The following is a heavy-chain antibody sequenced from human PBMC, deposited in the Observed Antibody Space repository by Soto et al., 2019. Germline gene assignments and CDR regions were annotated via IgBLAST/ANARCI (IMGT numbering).Heavy chain of an antibody. J-gene: IGHJ6*02. V-gene: IGHV1-46*01. CDR3: AREGLIGDYYGMDV. Sequence: QVQLVQSGAEVKEPGASVKVSCKASGYTFTRYYIHWVRQAAGQGLQWLGVMNLSGGTTTYAQKFQGRVTMTRDTSTSTVYMELRSLRSEDTSVYFCAREGLIGDYYGMDVWGQGATVIV. CDR2: MNLSGGTT. CDR1: GYTFTRYY.